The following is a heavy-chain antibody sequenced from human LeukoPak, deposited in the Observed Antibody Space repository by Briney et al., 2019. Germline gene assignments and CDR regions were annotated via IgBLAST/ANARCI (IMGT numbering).Heavy chain of an antibody. CDR1: EFTLGSYA. J-gene: IGHJ4*02. CDR3: AKYHNPDSTGPFH. D-gene: IGHD3-22*01. Sequence: GGSLRLSCAASEFTLGSYAMSWVRQAPGKGLEGVSGTSANGANTHYAESVRGRFLISRDNSKKTLYLQMNSLRAGDTALYFCAKYHNPDSTGPFHWGQGTLVTVSS. CDR2: TSANGANT. V-gene: IGHV3-23*01.